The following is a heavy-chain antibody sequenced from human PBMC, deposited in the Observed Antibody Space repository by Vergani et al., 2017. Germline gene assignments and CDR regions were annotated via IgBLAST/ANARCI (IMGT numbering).Heavy chain of an antibody. D-gene: IGHD6-13*01. J-gene: IGHJ5*02. Sequence: QVQLVQSGAEVKKPGASVKVSCKASGYTFTSYDINWVRQATGQGLEWMGWMNPNSGNTGYAQKFQGRVTMTRNTSISTAYMELSSLRSEDTAVYYCARGNIALPYSSSWYSWGNWFDPWGQGTLVTVSS. V-gene: IGHV1-8*01. CDR3: ARGNIALPYSSSWYSWGNWFDP. CDR2: MNPNSGNT. CDR1: GYTFTSYD.